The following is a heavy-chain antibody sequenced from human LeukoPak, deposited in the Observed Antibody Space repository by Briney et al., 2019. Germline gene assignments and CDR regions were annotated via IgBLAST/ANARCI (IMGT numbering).Heavy chain of an antibody. V-gene: IGHV6-1*01. CDR2: TYYRSKWYN. Sequence: SQTLSLTCAISGDSVSSNSAAWSWIRQSPSRGLEWLGRTYYRSKWYNDYAISVKSRITINPDTSKNQFPLQLNSVTPEDTAVYYCAREGGKIDYWGQGTLVTVSS. CDR1: GDSVSSNSAA. J-gene: IGHJ4*02. D-gene: IGHD4-23*01. CDR3: AREGGKIDY.